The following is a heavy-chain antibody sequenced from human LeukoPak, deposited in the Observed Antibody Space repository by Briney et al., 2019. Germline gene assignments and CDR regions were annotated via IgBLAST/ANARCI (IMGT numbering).Heavy chain of an antibody. CDR1: GFTLRSYS. CDR3: AMEGFDI. Sequence: GGSLRLSCAASGFTLRSYSMNWVRQAPGKGLEWVSSISDSDNSTYYANSVKGRFTISRDNTKNSLYLQMNSLRVEDTAIYYCAMEGFDIWGQGTMVTVSS. J-gene: IGHJ3*02. CDR2: ISDSDNST. D-gene: IGHD3-3*01. V-gene: IGHV3-21*04.